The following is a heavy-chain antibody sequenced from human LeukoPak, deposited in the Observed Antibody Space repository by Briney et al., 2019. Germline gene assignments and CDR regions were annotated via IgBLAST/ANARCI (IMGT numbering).Heavy chain of an antibody. CDR2: IYTSGST. J-gene: IGHJ6*03. Sequence: SETLSLTCTVSGGSISSYYWSWIRQPAGKGLEWIGRIYTSGSTNYNPSLKSRVTMSVDTSKNQFSPKLSSVTAADTAVYYCARDWPDYSNSGYYYYYMDVWGKGTTVTVSS. CDR1: GGSISSYY. V-gene: IGHV4-4*07. CDR3: ARDWPDYSNSGYYYYYMDV. D-gene: IGHD4-11*01.